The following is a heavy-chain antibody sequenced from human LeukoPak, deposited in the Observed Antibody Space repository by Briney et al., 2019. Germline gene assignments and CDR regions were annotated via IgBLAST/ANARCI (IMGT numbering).Heavy chain of an antibody. CDR1: GYTFTGYY. CDR3: ARARGYGGKSRTKQLFYFDY. D-gene: IGHD4-23*01. CDR2: INPNSGGT. Sequence: GASVKVSCKASGYTFTGYYMHWVRQAPGQGLEWMGWINPNSGGTNYAQKFQGKVTMTRDTSISTAYMELSRLRSDDTAVYYCARARGYGGKSRTKQLFYFDYWGQGTLVTVSS. J-gene: IGHJ4*02. V-gene: IGHV1-2*02.